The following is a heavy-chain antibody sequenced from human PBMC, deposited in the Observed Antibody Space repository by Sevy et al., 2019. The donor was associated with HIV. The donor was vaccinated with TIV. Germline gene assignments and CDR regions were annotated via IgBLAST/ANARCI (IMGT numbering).Heavy chain of an antibody. CDR1: GFTFSSSW. CDR3: AREGARNYYFDY. D-gene: IGHD1-7*01. CDR2: IKQDGSEK. V-gene: IGHV3-7*01. J-gene: IGHJ4*02. Sequence: GGSLRLSCAASGFTFSSSWMSWVRQAPGKGLEWVANIKQDGSEKYYVDSVKGRFTISRDNAKNSLYLQMNSLRAEDTAVYYCAREGARNYYFDYWGQGTLVTVSS.